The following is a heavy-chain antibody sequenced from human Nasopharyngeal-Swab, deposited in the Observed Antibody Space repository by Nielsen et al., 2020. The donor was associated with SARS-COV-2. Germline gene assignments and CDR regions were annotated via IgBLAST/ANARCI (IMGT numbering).Heavy chain of an antibody. V-gene: IGHV3-13*01. Sequence: GESMKISCAASEFTFSSYDMHWVRPATGKGLEWVSAIGTAGDTYYPGSVKCRFTISRENAKNSLYLQMNSLRAGDTAVYYCARDRVDSSSWGYYYYGMDVWGQGTTVTVSS. CDR3: ARDRVDSSSWGYYYYGMDV. J-gene: IGHJ6*02. CDR1: EFTFSSYD. D-gene: IGHD6-13*01. CDR2: IGTAGDT.